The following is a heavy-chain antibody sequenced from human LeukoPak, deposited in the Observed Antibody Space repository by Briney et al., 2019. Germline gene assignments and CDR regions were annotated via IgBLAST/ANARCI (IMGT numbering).Heavy chain of an antibody. CDR3: ARVNYDTSGYSYYFDH. CDR1: GGSIRSYY. D-gene: IGHD3-22*01. CDR2: IYYSGST. Sequence: SETLSLTCSVSGGSIRSYYWSWIRQPPGKGLEWIGYIYYSGSTNYNPSLKSGVTISVDTSKNQFSLKLSSVTAADTAVYYCARVNYDTSGYSYYFDHWGQGALVTVYS. V-gene: IGHV4-59*01. J-gene: IGHJ4*01.